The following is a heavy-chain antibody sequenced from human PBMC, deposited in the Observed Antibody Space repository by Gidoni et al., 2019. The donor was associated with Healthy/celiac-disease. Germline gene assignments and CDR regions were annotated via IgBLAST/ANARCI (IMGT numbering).Heavy chain of an antibody. Sequence: EVQLVESGGGLVQPGRSLRLSCAASGFTFDDSAMHWVRQAPGKGLEWFSGISWNSGSIGYADSVKGRFTISRDNAKNSLYLQMNSLRAEDTALYYCARRGRDFWSGYYTGIIYYFDYWGQGTLVTVSS. CDR2: ISWNSGSI. V-gene: IGHV3-9*01. CDR1: GFTFDDSA. J-gene: IGHJ4*02. CDR3: ARRGRDFWSGYYTGIIYYFDY. D-gene: IGHD3-3*01.